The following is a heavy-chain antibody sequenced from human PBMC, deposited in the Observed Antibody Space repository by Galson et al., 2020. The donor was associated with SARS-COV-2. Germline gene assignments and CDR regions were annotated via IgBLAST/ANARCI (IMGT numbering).Heavy chain of an antibody. CDR3: ARDVNQMRWFGD. D-gene: IGHD3-10*01. J-gene: IGHJ4*02. CDR1: GFTFSNYG. V-gene: IGHV3-21*01. Sequence: GGSLRLSCAASGFTFSNYGMNWVRQAPGKGLEWVSSISSSGNYIYYADSLKGRFTISRDNAKKSMFLQMNSLRAEDTAVYYCARDVNQMRWFGDWGQGTLVTVSS. CDR2: ISSSGNYI.